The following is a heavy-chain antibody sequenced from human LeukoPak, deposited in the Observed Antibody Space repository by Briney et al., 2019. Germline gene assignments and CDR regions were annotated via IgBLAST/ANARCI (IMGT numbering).Heavy chain of an antibody. CDR1: GGSLSSSSYY. CDR3: TRGNWGGFDY. V-gene: IGHV4-39*07. D-gene: IGHD7-27*01. J-gene: IGHJ4*02. CDR2: IYYSART. Sequence: SETLSLTCTVSGGSLSSSSYYGAWIRQPPGKGLELIGSIYYSARTYSNPSLPGRITISVDTSKNQFSLKLSSVTAADTAVHYCTRGNWGGFDYWGQGTLVTVSS.